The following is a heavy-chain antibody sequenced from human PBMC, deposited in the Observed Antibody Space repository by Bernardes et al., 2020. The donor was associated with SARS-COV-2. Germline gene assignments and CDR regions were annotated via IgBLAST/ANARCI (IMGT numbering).Heavy chain of an antibody. CDR2: ISGVGGTT. Sequence: GGSLRLSCAAAGFTFSRFAMSWVRQAPGKGLDWVSAISGVGGTTYYADSVRGRFTISRDNFKNTLFLQMNSLRAEDTAVYYCAKDATTGTTNNGDFGYWGQGTLVTVSS. CDR1: GFTFSRFA. CDR3: AKDATTGTTNNGDFGY. D-gene: IGHD1-1*01. V-gene: IGHV3-23*01. J-gene: IGHJ4*02.